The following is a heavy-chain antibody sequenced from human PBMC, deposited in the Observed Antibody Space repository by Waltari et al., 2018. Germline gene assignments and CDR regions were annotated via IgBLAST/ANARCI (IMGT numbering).Heavy chain of an antibody. D-gene: IGHD1-26*01. Sequence: QVQLVQSGAEVKKPGSSVKVSCKASGGTFSSYAISWVRQAPGQGLEWMGGIIPIFGTANYAQKFQGRVTITADESTSTAYMELSSLRSEDTAVYYCARCFGIVGATTCRHGMDVWGQGTTVTVSS. CDR1: GGTFSSYA. CDR3: ARCFGIVGATTCRHGMDV. J-gene: IGHJ6*02. CDR2: IIPIFGTA. V-gene: IGHV1-69*01.